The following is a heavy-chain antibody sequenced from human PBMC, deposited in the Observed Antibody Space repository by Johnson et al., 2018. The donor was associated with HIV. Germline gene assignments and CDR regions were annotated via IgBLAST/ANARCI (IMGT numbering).Heavy chain of an antibody. CDR3: AKDQWSSSWTNDAFDI. Sequence: VQLVESGGGVVQPGRSLRLSCAASGFTFDDYAMHWVRQAPGKGLEWVSGISWNSGSIGYADSVKGRFTISRDNAKNSLYLQMNSLRGEDTAVYYCAKDQWSSSWTNDAFDIWGQGTMVTVSS. D-gene: IGHD6-13*01. CDR2: ISWNSGSI. CDR1: GFTFDDYA. V-gene: IGHV3-9*01. J-gene: IGHJ3*02.